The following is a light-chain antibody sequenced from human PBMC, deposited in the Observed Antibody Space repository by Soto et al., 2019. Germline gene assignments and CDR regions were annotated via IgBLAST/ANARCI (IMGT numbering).Light chain of an antibody. CDR3: QQRSNWPRT. CDR1: QRVSSY. V-gene: IGKV3-11*01. J-gene: IGKJ1*01. CDR2: DAS. Sequence: EIVLTQSPATLSLSPGERATLSCRASQRVSSYLAWYQQKPGQAPRLLIYDASNRATGIPARFSGSGSGTDFTLTISSLEPEDFAVYYCQQRSNWPRTVGQGTKVEIK.